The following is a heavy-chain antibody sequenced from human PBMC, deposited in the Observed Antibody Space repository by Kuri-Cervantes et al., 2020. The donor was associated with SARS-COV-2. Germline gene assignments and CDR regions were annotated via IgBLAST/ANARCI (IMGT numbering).Heavy chain of an antibody. CDR3: ASSSYCSSSSCSYFDN. Sequence: SETLSLTCAVYGGSFSGYYWSWIRQPPGKGLEWIGEINQSGSTNYNPPLKSRVTISVDTSKNQFSLKLSSVTAADTAVYYCASSSYCSSSSCSYFDNWGQGTLVTVSS. CDR2: INQSGST. V-gene: IGHV4-34*01. J-gene: IGHJ4*02. D-gene: IGHD2-2*01. CDR1: GGSFSGYY.